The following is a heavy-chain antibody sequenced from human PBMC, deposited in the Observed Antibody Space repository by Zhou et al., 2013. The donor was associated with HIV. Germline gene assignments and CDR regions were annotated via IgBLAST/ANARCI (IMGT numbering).Heavy chain of an antibody. CDR3: ARKGYCSSTSCYGYYYYMDV. D-gene: IGHD2-2*01. Sequence: QVQLVQSGAEVKKPGSSVKVSCKASGGTFSSYAISWVRQAPGQGLEWMGGIIPIFGTANYAQKFQGRVTITTDESTSTAYMELSSLRSEDTAVYYCARKGYCSSTSCYGYYYYMDVWGKGTTVTVSS. J-gene: IGHJ6*03. CDR1: GGTFSSYA. V-gene: IGHV1-69*05. CDR2: IIPIFGTA.